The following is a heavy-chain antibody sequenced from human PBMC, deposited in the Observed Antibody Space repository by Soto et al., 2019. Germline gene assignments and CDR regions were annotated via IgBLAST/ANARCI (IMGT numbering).Heavy chain of an antibody. D-gene: IGHD2-2*01. V-gene: IGHV1-18*01. CDR3: AKEYCDSSRCYLPDY. CDR2: IDPKNGNT. J-gene: IGHJ4*02. CDR1: GYTFTTFG. Sequence: ASVKVSCKASGYTFTTFGISWVRQAPGQGLEWMGWIDPKNGNTKDAQKFQGRVTMTTDTSTSTAYMELRTLRSDDTAVYYCAKEYCDSSRCYLPDYWGQGARVTVAS.